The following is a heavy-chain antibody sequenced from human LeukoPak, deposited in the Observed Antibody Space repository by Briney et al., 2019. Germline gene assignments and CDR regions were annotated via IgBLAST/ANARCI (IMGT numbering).Heavy chain of an antibody. V-gene: IGHV3-23*01. Sequence: GGSLRLSCAASGFTFSNYAMTWVRQAPGKGLESISVISGSGDATNYADSVKGRFTISRDNSKNTLYLQMNSLRAEDTAVYYCARVPPTTVTPDYFDYWGQGTLVTVSS. CDR1: GFTFSNYA. CDR2: ISGSGDAT. J-gene: IGHJ4*02. D-gene: IGHD4-17*01. CDR3: ARVPPTTVTPDYFDY.